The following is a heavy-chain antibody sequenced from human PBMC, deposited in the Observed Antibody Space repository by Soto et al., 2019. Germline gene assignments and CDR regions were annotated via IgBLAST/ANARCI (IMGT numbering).Heavy chain of an antibody. J-gene: IGHJ4*02. CDR1: GGSISSGDYY. Sequence: QVQLQEAGPGLVKPSQTLSLTCTVSGGSISSGDYYWSWIRQPPGKGLEWIGYIYYSGSTYYNPSLKSRVTISVDTSKNQFSLKLSSVTAADTAVYYCASDFGSEEQLVLEPGLGYWGQGTLVTVSS. CDR3: ASDFGSEEQLVLEPGLGY. D-gene: IGHD6-13*01. V-gene: IGHV4-30-4*01. CDR2: IYYSGST.